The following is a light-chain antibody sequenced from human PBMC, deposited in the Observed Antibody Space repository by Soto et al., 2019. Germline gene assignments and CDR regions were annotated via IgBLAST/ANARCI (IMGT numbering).Light chain of an antibody. V-gene: IGLV2-14*01. CDR3: NSYRTTSAPYWV. CDR2: KVS. CDR1: SSDVGGYNY. J-gene: IGLJ3*02. Sequence: QSALTQPASVSGSPGQSITISCTGTSSDVGGYNYVSWYQQHPGKAPKLIIYKVSNRPSGVSDRFSGSKSGNTASLTISGLQSEDEADYYCNSYRTTSAPYWVFGGGTKLTVL.